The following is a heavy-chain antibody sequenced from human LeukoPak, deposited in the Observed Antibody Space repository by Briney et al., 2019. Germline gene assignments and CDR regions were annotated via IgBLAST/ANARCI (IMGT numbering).Heavy chain of an antibody. J-gene: IGHJ3*01. Sequence: SETLSLTCAVSEMSFSAYYWNWIRQSPGKGLEWIGEINYGGSTIYTPSLEGRGTILIDTSKNQFSLKLTSVTAADTAVYYCARGFPPGSGSRGSHAFDVWGQGTMVTVSS. D-gene: IGHD6-19*01. CDR1: EMSFSAYY. CDR3: ARGFPPGSGSRGSHAFDV. V-gene: IGHV4-34*01. CDR2: INYGGST.